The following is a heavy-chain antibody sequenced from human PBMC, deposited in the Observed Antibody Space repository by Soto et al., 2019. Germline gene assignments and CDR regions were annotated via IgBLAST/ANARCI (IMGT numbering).Heavy chain of an antibody. D-gene: IGHD3-9*01. V-gene: IGHV3-21*01. CDR1: GFTFSSYS. Sequence: GGSLRLSCAASGFTFSSYSMNWVRQAPGKGLEWVSSISSSSSYIYYADSVKGRFTVSRDNSKNTLFLQMDSLRAEDTAVYYCARERTTTGYPHYWGQGTLVTVSS. CDR2: ISSSSSYI. J-gene: IGHJ4*02. CDR3: ARERTTTGYPHY.